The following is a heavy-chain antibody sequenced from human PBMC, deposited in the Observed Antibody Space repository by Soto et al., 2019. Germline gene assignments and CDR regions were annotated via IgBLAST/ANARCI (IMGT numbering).Heavy chain of an antibody. D-gene: IGHD2-15*01. Sequence: SVKVSCKASGFTFTSSAVQWVRQARGQRLEWIGWIVVGSGNTNYAQKFQERVTITRDMSTSTAYMELSSLRSEDTAVYYCAADQRGYCSGGSCPTYYYHGMDAWGQGTTVTVSS. CDR2: IVVGSGNT. J-gene: IGHJ6*02. CDR1: GFTFTSSA. CDR3: AADQRGYCSGGSCPTYYYHGMDA. V-gene: IGHV1-58*01.